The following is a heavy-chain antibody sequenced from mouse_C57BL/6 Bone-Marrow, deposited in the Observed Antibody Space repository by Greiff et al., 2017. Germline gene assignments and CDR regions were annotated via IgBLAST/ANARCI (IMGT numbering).Heavy chain of an antibody. J-gene: IGHJ1*03. V-gene: IGHV1-81*01. D-gene: IGHD1-1*01. Sequence: VQLQQSGAELARPGASVKLSCKASGYTFTSYGISWVKQSTGQGLEWIGEIYPRSGNTYYNEKFKGKATLTADKSSSTAYMELRGLTSEDSAVYFCARWGYYYGSSHWYFDVWGTGTTVTVSS. CDR1: GYTFTSYG. CDR2: IYPRSGNT. CDR3: ARWGYYYGSSHWYFDV.